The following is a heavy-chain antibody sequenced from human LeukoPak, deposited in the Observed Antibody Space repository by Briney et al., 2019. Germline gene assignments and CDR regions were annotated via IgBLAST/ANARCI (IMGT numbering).Heavy chain of an antibody. CDR1: GYTFTGYY. Sequence: ASVKVSCKASGYTFTGYYMHWVRQAPGQGLEWMGWINPNSGGTNYAQKFQGRVTMTRDTSISTAYMELSRLRSDDTAVYYCASGSGSYYSNDAFDIWGQGIMVTVSS. V-gene: IGHV1-2*02. CDR3: ASGSGSYYSNDAFDI. CDR2: INPNSGGT. J-gene: IGHJ3*02. D-gene: IGHD1-26*01.